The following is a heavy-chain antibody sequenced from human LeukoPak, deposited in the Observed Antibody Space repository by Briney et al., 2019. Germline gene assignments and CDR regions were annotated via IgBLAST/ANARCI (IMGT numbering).Heavy chain of an antibody. CDR3: AMAPYVDTAMVLDY. J-gene: IGHJ4*02. CDR1: GGSFSGYY. Sequence: PSETLSLTCAVYGGSFSGYYWSWIRQPPGKGLEWIGEINHSGSTNYNPSLKSRVTISVDTSKNQFSLKLSSVTAADTAVYYCAMAPYVDTAMVLDYWGQGTPVTVSS. D-gene: IGHD5-18*01. CDR2: INHSGST. V-gene: IGHV4-34*01.